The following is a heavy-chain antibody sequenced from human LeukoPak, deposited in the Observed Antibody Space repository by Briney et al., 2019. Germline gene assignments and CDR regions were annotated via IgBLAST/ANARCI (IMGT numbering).Heavy chain of an antibody. CDR2: ISYDGSNK. D-gene: IGHD6-19*01. V-gene: IGHV3-30-3*01. Sequence: GRSLRLSCAASGFTFSSYAMHWVRQAPGKGLEWVAVISYDGSNKYYADSVKGRFTISRDNSKNTLYLQMSSLRAEDTAVYYCARERGQWLAPHYYYGMDVWGQGTTVTVSS. CDR1: GFTFSSYA. CDR3: ARERGQWLAPHYYYGMDV. J-gene: IGHJ6*02.